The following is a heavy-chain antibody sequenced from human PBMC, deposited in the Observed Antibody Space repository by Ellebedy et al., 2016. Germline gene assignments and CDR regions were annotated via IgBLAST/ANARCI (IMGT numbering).Heavy chain of an antibody. CDR3: AKDRNEYFDY. CDR1: GFTFSSYA. V-gene: IGHV3-23*01. Sequence: GESLKISCAASGFTFSSYAMSWVRQAPGKGLEWVSAISGSGGSTYYADSVKGRFTISRDNSKNTLYLQMNSLRAEDTAVYYCAKDRNEYFDYWGQGTLVSVSS. J-gene: IGHJ4*02. D-gene: IGHD1-14*01. CDR2: ISGSGGST.